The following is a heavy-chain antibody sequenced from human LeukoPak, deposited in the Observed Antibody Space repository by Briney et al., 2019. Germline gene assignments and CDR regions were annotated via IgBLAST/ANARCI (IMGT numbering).Heavy chain of an antibody. V-gene: IGHV4-39*01. CDR2: IYYSGST. Sequence: PSETLSLTCTVSGGSISSSSYYWGWIRQPPGKGLEWIGSIYYSGSTYYNPSLKSRVTISVDTSKNQFSLKLSSVTAADTAVYYCARIAVAGWSYFDYWGQGTLVTVSS. D-gene: IGHD6-19*01. CDR3: ARIAVAGWSYFDY. CDR1: GGSISSSSYY. J-gene: IGHJ4*02.